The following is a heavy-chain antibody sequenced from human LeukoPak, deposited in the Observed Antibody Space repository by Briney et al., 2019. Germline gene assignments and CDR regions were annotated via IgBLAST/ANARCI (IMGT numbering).Heavy chain of an antibody. V-gene: IGHV4-59*08. D-gene: IGHD2-2*01. CDR2: IYYSGST. J-gene: IGHJ6*03. CDR1: GGSISSYY. CDR3: ARLFEDIVVVPAASYYYYYMDV. Sequence: SETLSLTCTVSGGSISSYYWSWIRQPPGKGLEWIGYIYYSGSTNYNPSLKSRVTISVDTSKNQFSLKLSSVTAADTAVYYCARLFEDIVVVPAASYYYYYMDVWGKGTTVTVSS.